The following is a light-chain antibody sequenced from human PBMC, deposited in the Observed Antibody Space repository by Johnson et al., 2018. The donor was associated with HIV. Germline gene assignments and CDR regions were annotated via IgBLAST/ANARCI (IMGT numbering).Light chain of an antibody. CDR3: GTRDKSLSIGYV. J-gene: IGLJ1*01. Sequence: QSVLTQPPSVSAAPGQRVTISCSGRGSNIGSHYVSWYQQLPGTAPKLLIFENDKRPSGIPDRFSGSKSGTSATLGITGLQAGDEADYYCGTRDKSLSIGYVVGTGTKVTVL. V-gene: IGLV1-51*02. CDR1: GSNIGSHY. CDR2: END.